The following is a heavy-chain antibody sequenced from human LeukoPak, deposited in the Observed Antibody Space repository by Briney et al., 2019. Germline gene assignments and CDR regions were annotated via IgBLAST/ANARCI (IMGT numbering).Heavy chain of an antibody. Sequence: SETLSLTCTVSGGSISSYYWSWIRQPPGKGLEWIGYIYYSGSTNCNPSLKSRVTISVDTSKNQFSLKLSSVTAADTAVYYCARHGYCSGGSCPTVERWFDPWGQGTLVTVSS. V-gene: IGHV4-59*08. J-gene: IGHJ5*02. CDR2: IYYSGST. D-gene: IGHD2-15*01. CDR3: ARHGYCSGGSCPTVERWFDP. CDR1: GGSISSYY.